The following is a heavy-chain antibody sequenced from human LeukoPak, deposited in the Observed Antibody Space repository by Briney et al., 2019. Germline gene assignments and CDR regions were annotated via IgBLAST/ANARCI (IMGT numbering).Heavy chain of an antibody. CDR2: ISTGSSYI. CDR3: ARDLTYCGGDCYPREAFDI. D-gene: IGHD2-21*02. J-gene: IGHJ3*02. V-gene: IGHV3-21*01. CDR1: GFTFDDYA. Sequence: PGGSLRLSCTVSGFTFDDYAMTWVRQAPGKGLEWVSSISTGSSYIYYADSVKGRFTISRDNAKNSLYLQMNSLRAEDTAVYYCARDLTYCGGDCYPREAFDIWGQGTMVTVSS.